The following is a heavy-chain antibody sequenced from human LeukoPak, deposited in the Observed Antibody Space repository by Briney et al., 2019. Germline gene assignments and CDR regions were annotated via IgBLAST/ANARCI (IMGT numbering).Heavy chain of an antibody. D-gene: IGHD3-9*01. V-gene: IGHV3-48*03. Sequence: GGSLRLSCAASGFTFSSYEMNWVRQAPGKGLEWVSYISSSGSTIYYADSVKGRFTISRDNAKNSLYLQMNSLRAEDTAVYYCARAATAILNGPSDHDYWGQGTLVTVSS. J-gene: IGHJ4*02. CDR1: GFTFSSYE. CDR2: ISSSGSTI. CDR3: ARAATAILNGPSDHDY.